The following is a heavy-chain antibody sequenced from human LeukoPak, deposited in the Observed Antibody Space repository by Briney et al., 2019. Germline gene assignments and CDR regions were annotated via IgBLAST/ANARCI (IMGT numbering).Heavy chain of an antibody. D-gene: IGHD5-12*01. CDR2: VYYSGST. J-gene: IGHJ4*02. CDR3: ARHPSGYYEN. CDR1: GGSISSGDYY. Sequence: PSETLSLTCTVSGGSISSGDYYWAWIRQPPGKGLEWVASVYYSGSTYYGPSLKSRVTISRDTTKNQFSLRLSSVTAADTAIYFCARHPSGYYENWGQGTLVTVSS. V-gene: IGHV4-39*01.